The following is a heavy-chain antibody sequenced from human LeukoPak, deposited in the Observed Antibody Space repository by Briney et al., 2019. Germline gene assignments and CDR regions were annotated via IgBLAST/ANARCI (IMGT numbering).Heavy chain of an antibody. CDR1: GGSISGYY. CDR2: IYTSGST. CDR3: ATSSSRAYCSTTTCLYFDS. V-gene: IGHV4-4*07. Sequence: SETLSLTCTVSGGSISGYYWNWIRQPAGKGLEWIGRIYTSGSTNYNPSLKSRVTMSVDTSKNQFSLKVSSVTAADTAVYFCATSSSRAYCSTTTCLYFDSWGQGTPVTVSS. D-gene: IGHD2-2*01. J-gene: IGHJ4*02.